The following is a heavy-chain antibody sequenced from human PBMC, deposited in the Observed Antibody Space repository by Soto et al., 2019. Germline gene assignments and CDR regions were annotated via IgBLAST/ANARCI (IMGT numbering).Heavy chain of an antibody. CDR1: GGSISDNW. CDR3: ARHIAVPRTRGFDF. Sequence: QVQLQESGPGLVKPSGTLSLTCAVSGGSISDNWLCWVRQPPGKGLEWIGEIYHTGTTHYNPSLWIRVNISIDKSKTQFSLKLSSVTAADTAVYYCARHIAVPRTRGFDFWGQGTLVTVSS. J-gene: IGHJ4*02. CDR2: IYHTGTT. D-gene: IGHD6-19*01. V-gene: IGHV4-4*02.